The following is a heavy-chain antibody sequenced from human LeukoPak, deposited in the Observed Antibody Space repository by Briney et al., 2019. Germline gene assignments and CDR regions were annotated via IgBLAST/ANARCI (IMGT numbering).Heavy chain of an antibody. D-gene: IGHD5-18*01. Sequence: PGGSLRLSCAASGFTFSSYAMHWVRQAPGKGLEWVAVISYDGSNKYYADSVKGRFTISRDNSRNTLYLQMNSLRAEDTAVYYCARDLTAKMTNCCGQGTLVTVSS. CDR1: GFTFSSYA. CDR2: ISYDGSNK. V-gene: IGHV3-30-3*01. J-gene: IGHJ1*01. CDR3: ARDLTAKMTNC.